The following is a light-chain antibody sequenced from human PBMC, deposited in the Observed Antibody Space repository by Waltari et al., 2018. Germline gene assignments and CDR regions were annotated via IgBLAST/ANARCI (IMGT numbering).Light chain of an antibody. CDR3: NYRDSSGNHVV. CDR1: SLRSYY. V-gene: IGLV3-19*01. J-gene: IGLJ2*01. Sequence: SSELTQDPAVSVALGQTVRITCQGDSLRSYYASWYQQKPGQAPVLVIYGKNNRPSAIPDRFSGCSSGNTASLTIPGGPAEADADYCCNYRDSSGNHVVFGVGTKLTVL. CDR2: GKN.